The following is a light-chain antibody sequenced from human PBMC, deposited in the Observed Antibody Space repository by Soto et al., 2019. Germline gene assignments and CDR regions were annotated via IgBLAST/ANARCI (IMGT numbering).Light chain of an antibody. V-gene: IGKV1-39*01. Sequence: DIQMTQSPSSLSASVGDRVTITCRASQSISSYLNWYQQKPGKAPKLLIYAASSLQSGVPSRFSSSGSGTDFTLTISSLQPEDFVTYYCQQSYSTPHTFGQGTKLEIK. CDR3: QQSYSTPHT. CDR1: QSISSY. CDR2: AAS. J-gene: IGKJ2*01.